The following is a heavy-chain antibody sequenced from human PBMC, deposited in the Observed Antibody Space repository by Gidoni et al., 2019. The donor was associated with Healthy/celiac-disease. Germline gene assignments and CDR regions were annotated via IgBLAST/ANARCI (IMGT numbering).Heavy chain of an antibody. CDR1: GYSFTSYW. V-gene: IGHV5-51*01. J-gene: IGHJ6*02. Sequence: EVQLVQSGAEVKTPGESLKISCKGSGYSFTSYWIGWVRQMPGKGLEWMGIIYPGDSDTRYSPSFQGQVTISADKSISTAYLQWSSLKASDTAMYYCARLEGYDSSGYYYYYYGMDVWGQGTTVTVSS. D-gene: IGHD3-22*01. CDR2: IYPGDSDT. CDR3: ARLEGYDSSGYYYYYYGMDV.